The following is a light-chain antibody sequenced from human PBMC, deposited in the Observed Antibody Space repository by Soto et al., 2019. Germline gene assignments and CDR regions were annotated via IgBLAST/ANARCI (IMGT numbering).Light chain of an antibody. CDR1: SSDVGRYNF. V-gene: IGLV2-14*02. J-gene: IGLJ1*01. Sequence: QSALTQPASVSGSPGQSITISCTGTSSDVGRYNFVSWYQQHPGKVPKVMIYEVTKRPSGVSNRFSGSKSGNTASLTISGLQAEDEADYYCSSYTSSSTKVFGTGTKLTVL. CDR3: SSYTSSSTKV. CDR2: EVT.